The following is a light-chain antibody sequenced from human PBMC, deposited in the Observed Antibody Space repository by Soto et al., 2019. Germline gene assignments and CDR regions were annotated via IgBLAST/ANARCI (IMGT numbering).Light chain of an antibody. V-gene: IGKV3-20*01. CDR3: XXXXXSPRT. J-gene: IGKJ1*01. Sequence: EIVLTQSPGTLSLSPGERATLSCRASQSVRSSYLAWYQQKLGQAPRLLIYGVSNRATGIPDRFSGSGSGTDFTLTISRPEXXXXXXXXXXXXXXSPRTFGQGTKVEIK. CDR1: QSVRSSY. CDR2: GVS.